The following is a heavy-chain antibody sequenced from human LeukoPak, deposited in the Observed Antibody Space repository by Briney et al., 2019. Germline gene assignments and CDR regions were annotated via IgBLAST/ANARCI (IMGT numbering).Heavy chain of an antibody. CDR3: AHTHPLYYFDY. J-gene: IGHJ4*02. CDR1: GFSLRTGGVG. Sequence: SXPTLVNPTQTLTLTCTFSGFSLRTGGVGVGWIRQPPGKALEWLSLIYWNEDKRYSPSRKSRRTITKESSKNQGVLTMTNMDPVDTATYYCAHTHPLYYFDYWGQGTLVTVSS. V-gene: IGHV2-5*01. CDR2: IYWNEDK.